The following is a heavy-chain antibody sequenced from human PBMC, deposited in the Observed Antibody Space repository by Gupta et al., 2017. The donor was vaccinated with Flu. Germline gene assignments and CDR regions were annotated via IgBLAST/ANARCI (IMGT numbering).Heavy chain of an antibody. Sequence: EVQLVESGGGLVEPGRSLRLSCTASGFTLGDYAMSWFRQAPGKGLEWVGFIRSKAYGGTTEYAASVKGRFTISRDDSKSIAYLQMNSLKTEDTAVYYCTRATAAAGKHGNYWGQGTLVTVSS. D-gene: IGHD6-13*01. V-gene: IGHV3-49*03. CDR3: TRATAAAGKHGNY. CDR1: GFTLGDYA. J-gene: IGHJ4*02. CDR2: IRSKAYGGTT.